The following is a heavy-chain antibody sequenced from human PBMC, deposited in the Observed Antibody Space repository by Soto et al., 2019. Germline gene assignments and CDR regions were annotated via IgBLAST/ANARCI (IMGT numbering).Heavy chain of an antibody. V-gene: IGHV3-23*01. CDR2: ISGSGDST. J-gene: IGHJ6*02. CDR1: GFTFSSYA. CDR3: TTGIVVVIPSGMDV. Sequence: GSLRLSCAASGFTFSSYAMSWVRQAPGEGLEWVSGISGSGDSTYYADSVKGRFTISRDDSKNTLYLQMNSLKTEDTAVYYCTTGIVVVIPSGMDVWGQGTTVTVSS. D-gene: IGHD3-22*01.